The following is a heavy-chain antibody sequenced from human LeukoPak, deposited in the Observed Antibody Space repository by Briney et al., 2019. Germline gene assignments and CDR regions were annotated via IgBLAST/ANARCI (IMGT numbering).Heavy chain of an antibody. CDR1: GGSFSGYY. CDR2: IYYSGST. Sequence: PSETLSLTCAVYGGSFSGYYWSWIRQPPGKGLEWIGYIYYSGSTYYSPSLKSRVTISVDTSNNKFSLKLSSVTAADTAVYYCARGVYGSGIDNRFDPWGQGTLVTVSS. V-gene: IGHV4-59*08. D-gene: IGHD3-10*01. J-gene: IGHJ5*02. CDR3: ARGVYGSGIDNRFDP.